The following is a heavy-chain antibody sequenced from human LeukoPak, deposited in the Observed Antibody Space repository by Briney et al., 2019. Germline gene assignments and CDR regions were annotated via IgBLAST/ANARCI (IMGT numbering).Heavy chain of an antibody. Sequence: ASVKVSCKASGYTFTGYYMHWVRQAPGQGLEWMGWINPNSGGTNYAQKFQGRVTMTRDTSISTAYMELSRLRSDDTAVYCCAREDIVVVPAAGMDYWGQGTLVTVSS. CDR2: INPNSGGT. V-gene: IGHV1-2*02. D-gene: IGHD2-2*01. CDR1: GYTFTGYY. J-gene: IGHJ4*02. CDR3: AREDIVVVPAAGMDY.